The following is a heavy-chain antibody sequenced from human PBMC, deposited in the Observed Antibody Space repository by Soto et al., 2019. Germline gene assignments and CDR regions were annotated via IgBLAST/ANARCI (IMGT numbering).Heavy chain of an antibody. CDR2: IHHSGST. CDR3: ATYRDGLVAY. D-gene: IGHD5-12*01. V-gene: IGHV4-4*09. CDR1: GGSIRSNY. J-gene: IGHJ4*02. Sequence: SETLSLTCTVSGGSIRSNYWSWIRQPPGKGLEWLGYIHHSGSTNYNSSLKSRVTISVDTSKNQFSLKLNSVTAADTAVYYCATYRDGLVAYWGQGTLVTVSS.